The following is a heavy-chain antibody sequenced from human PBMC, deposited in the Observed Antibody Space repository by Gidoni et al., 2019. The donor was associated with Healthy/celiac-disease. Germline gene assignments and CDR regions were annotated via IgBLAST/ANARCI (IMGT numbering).Heavy chain of an antibody. CDR2: IYHSGST. V-gene: IGHV4-30-2*01. CDR3: ATSGGYDDDY. J-gene: IGHJ4*02. Sequence: QLQLQESGSGLVKHSQTLSLTCAVSGGSISSGCYSCSWIRPPPGKGLELIGYIYHSGSTYYNPSRKSRVTISVDRSKNQFSLKLSAVTAADTAVYYCATSGGYDDDYWGQGTLVTVSS. D-gene: IGHD5-12*01. CDR1: GGSISSGCYS.